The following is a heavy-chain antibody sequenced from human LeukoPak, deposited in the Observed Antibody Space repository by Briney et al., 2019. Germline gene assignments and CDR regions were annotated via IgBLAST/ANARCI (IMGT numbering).Heavy chain of an antibody. D-gene: IGHD2-8*01. CDR1: GYSFTSYW. J-gene: IGHJ4*02. CDR3: ARQTQYCTNGVCYPHFDY. Sequence: GESLKISCKGSGYSFTSYWIGWVRQLPGKGREWMGIIYPGDSDTRYSPSFQGQVTISADKSISTAYLQWSSLKASDTAMYYCARQTQYCTNGVCYPHFDYWGQGTLVTVSS. V-gene: IGHV5-51*01. CDR2: IYPGDSDT.